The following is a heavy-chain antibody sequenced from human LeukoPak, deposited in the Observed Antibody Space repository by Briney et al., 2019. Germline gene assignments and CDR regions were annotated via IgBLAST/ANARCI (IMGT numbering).Heavy chain of an antibody. D-gene: IGHD2-15*01. CDR3: AAGYCSGGSCYSLDY. Sequence: ASVKVSCKASGYTFTSYYMHWVRQAPGQGLEWMGIIDPSGGGTRYPQKFQGRVTMTGDTSTSTVYMELSSLRFEDTAVYYCAAGYCSGGSCYSLDYWGQGTLVTVSS. J-gene: IGHJ4*02. V-gene: IGHV1-46*01. CDR1: GYTFTSYY. CDR2: IDPSGGGT.